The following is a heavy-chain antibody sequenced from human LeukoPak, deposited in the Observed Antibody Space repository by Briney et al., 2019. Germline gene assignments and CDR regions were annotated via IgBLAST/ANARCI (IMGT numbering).Heavy chain of an antibody. V-gene: IGHV3-23*01. CDR2: ISGSGGST. CDR1: GFTFSSYA. J-gene: IGHJ4*02. CDR3: AKPVAATLSAENASTDY. D-gene: IGHD2-15*01. Sequence: GGSLRLSCAASGFTFSSYAMSWVRQAPGKGLEWVSAISGSGGSTYYAGSVKGRFTISRDNSKNTLYLQMNSLRAEDTAVYYCAKPVAATLSAENASTDYWGQGTLVTVSS.